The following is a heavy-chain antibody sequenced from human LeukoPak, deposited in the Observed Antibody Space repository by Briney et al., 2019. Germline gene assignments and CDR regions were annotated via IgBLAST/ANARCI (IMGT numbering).Heavy chain of an antibody. V-gene: IGHV3-53*01. CDR3: ARRGDGGRSFDY. D-gene: IGHD4-23*01. CDR2: IYGGGST. CDR1: GFTFSSSY. J-gene: IGHJ4*02. Sequence: GGSLRLSCAASGFTFSSSYMNWVRQAPGKGLEWVSLIYGGGSTYYADSVKGRFTISRDNSKNTLYLQMNSLRAEDTAVYYCARRGDGGRSFDYWGQGTLVTVSS.